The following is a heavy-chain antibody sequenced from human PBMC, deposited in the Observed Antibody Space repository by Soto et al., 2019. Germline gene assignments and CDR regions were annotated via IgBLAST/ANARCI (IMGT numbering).Heavy chain of an antibody. V-gene: IGHV3-74*01. J-gene: IGHJ4*02. Sequence: EVQLVESGGGLVQPGGSLRLSCAASGFTFNNYWMHWVRQAPGKGLVWVSRISSDGSDTIFAGSVKGRFTVSRDNAKNMLYLQMNSLTADDTAIYYCVRGWIPNQHLGSLQYWGQGTLVTVSS. D-gene: IGHD6-13*01. CDR1: GFTFNNYW. CDR2: ISSDGSDT. CDR3: VRGWIPNQHLGSLQY.